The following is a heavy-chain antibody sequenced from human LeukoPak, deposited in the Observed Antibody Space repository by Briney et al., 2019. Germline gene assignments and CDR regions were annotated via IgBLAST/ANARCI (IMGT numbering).Heavy chain of an antibody. Sequence: GGSLRLSCAASGFTFSDYYMSWTRQAPGKGLEWVSYISSSGSTIYYADSVKGRFTISRDNAKNSLYLQMNSLRAEDTAVYYCARDRNDYVWGSYRHNYYYYGMDVWGQGTTVTASS. D-gene: IGHD3-16*01. J-gene: IGHJ6*02. V-gene: IGHV3-11*01. CDR3: ARDRNDYVWGSYRHNYYYYGMDV. CDR1: GFTFSDYY. CDR2: ISSSGSTI.